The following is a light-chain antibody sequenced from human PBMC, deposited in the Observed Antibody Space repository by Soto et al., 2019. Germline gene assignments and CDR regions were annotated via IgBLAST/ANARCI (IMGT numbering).Light chain of an antibody. Sequence: DIQMTQSPSTVSAYVGDSVTITCRASQSITTWLAWYQQRPGKAPKLLIYDASTLASGVPSRFNGSGSGTEFTLTISSLQPDDFATYYCQQYITYSTFGQGTRLEIK. J-gene: IGKJ5*01. CDR2: DAS. CDR3: QQYITYST. V-gene: IGKV1-5*01. CDR1: QSITTW.